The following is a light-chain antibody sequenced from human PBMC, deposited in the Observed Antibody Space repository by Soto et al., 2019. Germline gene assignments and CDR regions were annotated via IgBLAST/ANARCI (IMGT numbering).Light chain of an antibody. CDR2: EVS. J-gene: IGLJ1*01. CDR3: CSYAGSSTYV. CDR1: SSDVGSYNL. Sequence: QAVVTQPASVSGSPGQSITISCTGTSSDVGSYNLVSWYQQYPGKAPKLMIYEVSKRPSGVSNRFSGSKSGNTASLTISGLQAEDEVDYYCCSYAGSSTYVFGTGTKVTVL. V-gene: IGLV2-23*02.